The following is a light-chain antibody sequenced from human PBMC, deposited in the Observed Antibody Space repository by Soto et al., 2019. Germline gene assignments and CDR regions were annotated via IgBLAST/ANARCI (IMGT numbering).Light chain of an antibody. CDR2: GAS. CDR3: QQYSDWPRT. Sequence: VLTQSPATLSVSPGERVTLSCRASESVRTSLAWYQHKPGRSPSLLMYGASNRATGVPDRFSGSGSGTDFTLTITSLQSDHLAIYYCQQYSDWPRTFGQGTKVDIK. CDR1: ESVRTS. V-gene: IGKV3-15*01. J-gene: IGKJ1*01.